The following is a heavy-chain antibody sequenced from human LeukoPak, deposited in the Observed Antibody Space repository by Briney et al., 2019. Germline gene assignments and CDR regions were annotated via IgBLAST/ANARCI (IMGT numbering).Heavy chain of an antibody. CDR2: IYTSGST. J-gene: IGHJ6*03. CDR1: GGSISSYY. V-gene: IGHV4-4*07. D-gene: IGHD1-14*01. CDR3: ARDRYNNYYYMDV. Sequence: PETLSLTCTVSGGSISSYYWSWIRQPAGKGLEWIGRIYTSGSTNYNPSLKSRVTMSVDTSKNQISLKLSSVTAADTAVYYCARDRYNNYYYMDVWGKGTTVTVSS.